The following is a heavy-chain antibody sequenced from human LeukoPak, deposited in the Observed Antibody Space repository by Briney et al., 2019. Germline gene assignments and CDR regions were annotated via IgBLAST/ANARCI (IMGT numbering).Heavy chain of an antibody. V-gene: IGHV1-69*13. CDR3: AKDPGSTTCCENWFDP. Sequence: ASVKVSCKASGGTFSSYAISWVRQAPGQGLEWMGGIIPIFGTANYAQKFQGRVTITADESTSTAYMELSSLRSEDTAVYYCAKDPGSTTCCENWFDPWGQGTRVTVSS. J-gene: IGHJ5*02. D-gene: IGHD2-2*01. CDR2: IIPIFGTA. CDR1: GGTFSSYA.